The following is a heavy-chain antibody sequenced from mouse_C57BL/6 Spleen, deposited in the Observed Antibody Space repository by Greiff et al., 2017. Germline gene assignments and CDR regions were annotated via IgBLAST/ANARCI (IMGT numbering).Heavy chain of an antibody. Sequence: QVQLKQPGAELVRPGSSVKLSCKASGYTFTSYWMDWVKQRPGQGLEWIGNIYPSDSETHYNQKFKDKATLTVDKSSSTAYMQLSSLTSEDSAVYYCARWPDSSGYVAYWGQGTLVTVSA. D-gene: IGHD3-2*02. CDR3: ARWPDSSGYVAY. CDR1: GYTFTSYW. CDR2: IYPSDSET. V-gene: IGHV1-61*01. J-gene: IGHJ3*01.